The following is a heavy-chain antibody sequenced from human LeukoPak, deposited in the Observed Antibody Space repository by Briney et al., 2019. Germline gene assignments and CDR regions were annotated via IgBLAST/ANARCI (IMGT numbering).Heavy chain of an antibody. Sequence: ASVKVSCKASGGTFSSYAISWVRQAPGQGLEWMGWINPNSGGTNYAQKFQGRVTMTRDTSISTAYMELSRLRSDDTAVYYCARDLTLWRYFDYWGQGTLVTVSS. CDR2: INPNSGGT. CDR3: ARDLTLWRYFDY. V-gene: IGHV1-2*02. CDR1: GGTFSSYA. D-gene: IGHD3-10*01. J-gene: IGHJ4*02.